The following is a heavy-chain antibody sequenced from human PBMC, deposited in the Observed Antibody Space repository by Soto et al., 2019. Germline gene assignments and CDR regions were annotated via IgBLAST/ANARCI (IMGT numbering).Heavy chain of an antibody. CDR1: GGSISSSSYY. V-gene: IGHV4-39*01. CDR2: IYYSGST. Sequence: LSLTCTVSGGSISSSSYYWGWIRQPPGKGLEWIGSIYYSGSTYYNPSLKSRVTISVDTSKNQFSLKLSSVTAADTAVYYCAKFGGSGSYPYFDYWGQGTLVTVSS. D-gene: IGHD3-10*01. CDR3: AKFGGSGSYPYFDY. J-gene: IGHJ4*02.